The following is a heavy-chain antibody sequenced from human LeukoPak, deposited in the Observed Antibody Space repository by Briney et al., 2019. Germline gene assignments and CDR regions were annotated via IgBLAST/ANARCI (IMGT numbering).Heavy chain of an antibody. CDR3: AREGSGYDSHIPFDY. CDR1: GFTVSSNY. J-gene: IGHJ4*02. V-gene: IGHV3-53*01. Sequence: PGGSLRLSCAASGFTVSSNYMSWVRQAPGKGLEWVSVIYSGGSTYYADSVKGRFTISRDNSKNTLYLQKNSLRAEDTAVYYCAREGSGYDSHIPFDYWGQGTLVTVSS. D-gene: IGHD5-12*01. CDR2: IYSGGST.